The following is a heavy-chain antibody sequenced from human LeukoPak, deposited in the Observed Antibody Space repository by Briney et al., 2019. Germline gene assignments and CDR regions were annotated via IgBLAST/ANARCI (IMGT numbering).Heavy chain of an antibody. CDR1: GYSISSGYY. CDR3: ARHDLGGWYGDWYFDL. V-gene: IGHV4-38-2*01. Sequence: SETLSLTCAVSGYSISSGYYWGWIRQPPGRGLEWIGSIYHSGSTYYNPSLKSRVTISVDTSKNPFSLELSSVTAADTAVYYCARHDLGGWYGDWYFDLWGRGTLVTVSS. D-gene: IGHD6-19*01. J-gene: IGHJ2*01. CDR2: IYHSGST.